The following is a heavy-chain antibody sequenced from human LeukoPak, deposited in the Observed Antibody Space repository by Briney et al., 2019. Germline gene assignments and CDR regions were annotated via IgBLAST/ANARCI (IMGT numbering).Heavy chain of an antibody. D-gene: IGHD5-12*01. CDR2: ISGSGGST. V-gene: IGHV3-23*01. J-gene: IGHJ5*02. CDR1: GFTFSCYA. CDR3: AKGRSGYDYVWFDP. Sequence: GGSLRLSCAASGFTFSCYAMSWVRQAPGQGLEWVSAISGSGGSTYYADSVKGRFTISRDNFKNTLYLQMNSLRAEDTAVYYCAKGRSGYDYVWFDPWGQGTLVTVSS.